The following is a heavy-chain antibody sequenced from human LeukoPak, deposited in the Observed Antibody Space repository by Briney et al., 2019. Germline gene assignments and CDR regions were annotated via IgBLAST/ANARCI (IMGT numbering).Heavy chain of an antibody. CDR1: GFTFSSYG. CDR3: ARSFRMKGVYYYYYMDV. V-gene: IGHV3-33*01. Sequence: GGSLRLSCAASGFTFSSYGMHWVRQAPGKGLEWVAVIWYDGSNKYYADSVKGRFTISRDNSKNTLYLQMNSLRAEDTAVYYCARSFRMKGVYYYYYMDVWGKGTTVTVSS. J-gene: IGHJ6*03. D-gene: IGHD2/OR15-2a*01. CDR2: IWYDGSNK.